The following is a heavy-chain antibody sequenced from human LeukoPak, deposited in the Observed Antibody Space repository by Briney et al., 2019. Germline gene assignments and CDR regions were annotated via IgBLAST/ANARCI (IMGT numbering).Heavy chain of an antibody. Sequence: ASVKVSCKASGYTFTDYYMHWVRQAPGQGLEWMGGIIPIFGTAKYAQKFQGRVTITRNTSISTAYMELSSLRSEDTAVYYCARLIYDSSGYFSSHYYYCMDVWGKGTTVTVSS. D-gene: IGHD3-22*01. CDR3: ARLIYDSSGYFSSHYYYCMDV. CDR1: GYTFTDYY. J-gene: IGHJ6*03. CDR2: IIPIFGTA. V-gene: IGHV1-2*02.